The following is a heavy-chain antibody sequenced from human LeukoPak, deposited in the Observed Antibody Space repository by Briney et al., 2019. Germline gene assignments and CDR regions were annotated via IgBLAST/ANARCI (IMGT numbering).Heavy chain of an antibody. CDR2: MNPNSGNT. D-gene: IGHD3-22*01. CDR1: GYTFTSYD. J-gene: IGHJ4*02. Sequence: GASVKVSCKASGYTFTSYDINWVRQATGQGLEWMGWMNPNSGNTNYAQKLQGRVTMTTDTSTSTAYMELRSLRSDDTAVYYCAKTNYYDSSGYFYWGQGTLVTVSS. CDR3: AKTNYYDSSGYFY. V-gene: IGHV1-18*01.